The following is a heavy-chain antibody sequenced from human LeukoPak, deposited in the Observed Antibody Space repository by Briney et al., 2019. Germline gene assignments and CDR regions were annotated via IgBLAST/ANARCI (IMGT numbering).Heavy chain of an antibody. V-gene: IGHV4-59*12. CDR1: GASISGYY. CDR3: ARLASPIAAAGKGAFDI. CDR2: IYNSGST. J-gene: IGHJ3*02. D-gene: IGHD6-13*01. Sequence: SSETLSLTCTVSGASISGYYWSWIRQPPGKGLEWIGYIYNSGSTKYNPSLKSRVTISVDTSKNQFSLKLSSVTAADTAVYYCARLASPIAAAGKGAFDIWGQGTMVTVSS.